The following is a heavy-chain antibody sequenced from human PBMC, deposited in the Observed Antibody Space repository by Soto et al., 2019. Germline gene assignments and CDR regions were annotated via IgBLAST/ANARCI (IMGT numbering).Heavy chain of an antibody. V-gene: IGHV3-33*01. CDR1: GFTFSRYG. D-gene: IGHD3-22*01. J-gene: IGHJ4*02. CDR3: AREGHDSSGYYYGGLDY. CDR2: IWTDGSYE. Sequence: QVQLVESGGGVAQPGGSLRLSCAASGFTFSRYGMHWVRQAPGKGLEWVAVIWTDGSYEYYADSVMGRFIISRDNSKNTLYLQMNSLRAEDTAVYYCAREGHDSSGYYYGGLDYWGPGTLVTVSS.